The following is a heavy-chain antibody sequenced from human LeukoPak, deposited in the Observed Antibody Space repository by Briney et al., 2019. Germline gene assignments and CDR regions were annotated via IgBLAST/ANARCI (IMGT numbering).Heavy chain of an antibody. Sequence: PGGSLRLSCAASGFTFTNYAMSWVRQAPGKGVDGVSAISYNGGRTYYSDSAKGRFTISRDNSKKTVYLQMNSLRAEDTAVYYCAKPPNYGAYYYGMDVWGKGTTVTVSS. D-gene: IGHD4/OR15-4a*01. CDR2: ISYNGGRT. J-gene: IGHJ6*04. V-gene: IGHV3-23*01. CDR1: GFTFTNYA. CDR3: AKPPNYGAYYYGMDV.